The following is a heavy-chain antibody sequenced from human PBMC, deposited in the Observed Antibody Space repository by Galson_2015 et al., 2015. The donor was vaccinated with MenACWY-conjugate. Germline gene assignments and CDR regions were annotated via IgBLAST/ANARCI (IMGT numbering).Heavy chain of an antibody. V-gene: IGHV3-13*05. CDR3: ARAASERYCSGGSCSNSYYMDV. CDR1: GFTFSSYD. D-gene: IGHD2-15*01. J-gene: IGHJ6*03. Sequence: ALRLSCAASGFTFSSYDMHWVRHAPGKGLEWVSAIGTAGDPYYPGSVKGRFTISRENAKNSLYLQMNSLRAGDTAVYYCARAASERYCSGGSCSNSYYMDVWGKGTTVTVSS. CDR2: IGTAGDP.